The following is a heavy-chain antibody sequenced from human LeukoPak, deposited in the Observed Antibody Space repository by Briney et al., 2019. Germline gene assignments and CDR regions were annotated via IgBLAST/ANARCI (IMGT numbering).Heavy chain of an antibody. J-gene: IGHJ4*02. CDR3: ARALYDSSGLDY. D-gene: IGHD3-22*01. CDR1: GFTFSSYA. CDR2: ISSNGGST. V-gene: IGHV3-64*01. Sequence: GGSLRLSCAASGFTFSSYAMHWVRQAPGKGLEYVSAISSNGGSTYYANSVKGRFTISRDNSKNTLYLQMGSLRAEDMAVYYCARALYDSSGLDYWGQGTLVTVSS.